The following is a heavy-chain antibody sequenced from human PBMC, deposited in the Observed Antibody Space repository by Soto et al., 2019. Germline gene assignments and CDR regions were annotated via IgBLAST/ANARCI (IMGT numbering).Heavy chain of an antibody. J-gene: IGHJ5*02. CDR2: IYYSGST. Sequence: QLQLQESGPGLVKPSETLSLTCTVSGGSISSSSYYWGWIRQPPGKGLEWIGNIYYSGSTHYNPSLKSRAPIPVDTSKNQFYLKLSSVPAADTAVYYCARRQSSPWFAPWGQGTLVTVSS. V-gene: IGHV4-39*01. CDR3: ARRQSSPWFAP. CDR1: GGSISSSSYY. D-gene: IGHD2-15*01.